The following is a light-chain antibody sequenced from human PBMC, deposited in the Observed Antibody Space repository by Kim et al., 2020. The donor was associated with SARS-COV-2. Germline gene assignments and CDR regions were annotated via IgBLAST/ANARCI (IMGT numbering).Light chain of an antibody. CDR1: QSIRSK. CDR2: DAS. Sequence: EIVMTQSPATLSVSPGERVTLSCRASQSIRSKLAWYQQKPGQGPRLLIYDASTRATGIPARFSGSGSGTEFTLTISSLQSEDFALYYCHQYYNWPPGTFGQGTKVDIK. J-gene: IGKJ1*01. CDR3: HQYYNWPPGT. V-gene: IGKV3-15*01.